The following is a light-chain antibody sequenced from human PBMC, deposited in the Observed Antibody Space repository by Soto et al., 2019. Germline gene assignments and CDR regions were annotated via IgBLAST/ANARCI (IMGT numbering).Light chain of an antibody. V-gene: IGKV1-5*01. Sequence: TQSPGTLSLSPGERATLSCRASQSISSWLAWYQQKPGKAPKLLIYDASSLESGVPSRFSGSGSGTDFTLTIRRLEPEDFATYYCQHYNSYSEAFGQGTNVDVK. J-gene: IGKJ1*01. CDR2: DAS. CDR1: QSISSW. CDR3: QHYNSYSEA.